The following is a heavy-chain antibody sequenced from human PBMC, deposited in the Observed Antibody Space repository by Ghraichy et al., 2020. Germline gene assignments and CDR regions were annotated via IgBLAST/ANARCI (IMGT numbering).Heavy chain of an antibody. D-gene: IGHD6-19*01. V-gene: IGHV4-34*01. CDR2: INHSGST. CDR1: GGSFSGYY. J-gene: IGHJ4*02. Sequence: SQTLSLTCAVYGGSFSGYYWSWIRQPPGKGLEWIGEINHSGSTNYNPSLKSRVTKSVDTSKNQFSLKLCSVPAADTAVYYCAIGWYLVYWGQGTLVTVSS. CDR3: AIGWYLVY.